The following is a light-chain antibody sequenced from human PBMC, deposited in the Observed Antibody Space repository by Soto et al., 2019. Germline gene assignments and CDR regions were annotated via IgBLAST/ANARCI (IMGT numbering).Light chain of an antibody. CDR1: GATSY. Sequence: QLVLTQPPSVSGAPGQRVTISCIGATSYVHWYPHLPGTAPKLLIYGNNNRPSGVPDRFSGSKSGTSASLAITGLQAEDEADYYCQSFDSSLSALYVFGTGTKLTVL. V-gene: IGLV1-40*01. CDR2: GNN. J-gene: IGLJ1*01. CDR3: QSFDSSLSALYV.